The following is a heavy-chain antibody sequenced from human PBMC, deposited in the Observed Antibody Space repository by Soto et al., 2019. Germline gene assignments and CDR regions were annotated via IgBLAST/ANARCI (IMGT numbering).Heavy chain of an antibody. CDR1: GFTFSSYA. Sequence: PGGSLRLSCAASGFTFSSYAMHWVRQAPGKGLEWVAVISYDGSNKYYADSVKGRFTISRDNSKNTLYLQMNSPRAEDTAVYYCAKEAPGGIAVAVEYFQHWGQGTLVTVSS. CDR3: AKEAPGGIAVAVEYFQH. V-gene: IGHV3-30-3*01. D-gene: IGHD6-19*01. CDR2: ISYDGSNK. J-gene: IGHJ1*01.